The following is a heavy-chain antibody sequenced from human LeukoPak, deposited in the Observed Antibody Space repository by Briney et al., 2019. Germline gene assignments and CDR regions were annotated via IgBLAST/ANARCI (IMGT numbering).Heavy chain of an antibody. J-gene: IGHJ6*03. V-gene: IGHV3-15*01. CDR3: AIVSDCSGTTCYTAYSYYYYMDV. CDR1: GFKFYAFW. D-gene: IGHD2-2*02. CDR2: IKSRTDGGTT. Sequence: GGSLRLSCAASGFKFYAFWMSWVRQTPGKGLEWVGLIKSRTDGGTTDYSAPVKGRFNISRDDSQNTLFLQMDSLTTEDTATYYCAIVSDCSGTTCYTAYSYYYYMDVWGRGTTVTVSS.